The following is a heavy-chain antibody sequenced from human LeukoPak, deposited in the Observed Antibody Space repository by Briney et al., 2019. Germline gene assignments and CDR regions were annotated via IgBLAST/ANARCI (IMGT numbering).Heavy chain of an antibody. V-gene: IGHV4-39*01. CDR1: GGSISSSYY. CDR3: ASTHYDILTGYPGNFDY. Sequence: PSETLSLTCTVSGGSISSSYYWCWIRQPPAKRLECIVVISYTGSTYYSPSLESRVTISVDTSKNQFSLKLSSVTAADTAVYYCASTHYDILTGYPGNFDYWGQGTLVTVSS. CDR2: ISYTGST. D-gene: IGHD3-9*01. J-gene: IGHJ4*02.